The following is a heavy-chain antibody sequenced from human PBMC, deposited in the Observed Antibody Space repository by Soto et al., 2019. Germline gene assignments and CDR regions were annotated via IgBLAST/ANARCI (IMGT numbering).Heavy chain of an antibody. CDR2: LYDVLGS. CDR1: GLTVSGTKY. D-gene: IGHD1-1*01. CDR3: ASWQERENAYDV. J-gene: IGHJ3*01. Sequence: DVQLVESGGGLIQPGESLRLSCAAFGLTVSGTKYVAWVLQAPGRGLEWVSALYDVLGSFYADSVKGRFNNSSDRYKNTVYLQMNDLRPDDTAVYYCASWQERENAYDVWGQGTTVIVSS. V-gene: IGHV3-53*01.